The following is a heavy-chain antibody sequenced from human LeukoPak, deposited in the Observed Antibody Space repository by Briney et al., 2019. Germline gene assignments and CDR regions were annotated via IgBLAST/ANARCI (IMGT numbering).Heavy chain of an antibody. V-gene: IGHV1-18*01. CDR1: GYTFTSYG. CDR3: ARGIVLMVYAYFDY. Sequence: ASVKVSCKASGYTFTSYGISWVRQAPGQGLKWMGWINAYNGNTNYAQKLQGRVTMTTDTSTSTAYMELRSLRSDDTAVYYCARGIVLMVYAYFDYWGQGTLVTVSS. J-gene: IGHJ4*02. D-gene: IGHD2-8*01. CDR2: INAYNGNT.